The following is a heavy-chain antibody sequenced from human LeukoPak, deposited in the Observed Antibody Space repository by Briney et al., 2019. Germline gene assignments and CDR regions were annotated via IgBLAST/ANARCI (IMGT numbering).Heavy chain of an antibody. Sequence: SETLSLTCTVSGGSISSSSYYWGWIRQPPGKGLEWIGSIYYSGSTYYNPSLKSRVTISVDTSKNQFSLKLSSVTAADTAGYYCARHVAAAIDYWGQGTLVTVSS. CDR2: IYYSGST. CDR3: ARHVAAAIDY. J-gene: IGHJ4*02. D-gene: IGHD6-13*01. V-gene: IGHV4-39*01. CDR1: GGSISSSSYY.